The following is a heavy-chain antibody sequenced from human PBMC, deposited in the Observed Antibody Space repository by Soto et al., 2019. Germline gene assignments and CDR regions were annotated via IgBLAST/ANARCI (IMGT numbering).Heavy chain of an antibody. Sequence: QVQLVQSGAEVKKPGSSVKVSCKASGGTFSSYAISWVRQAPGQGLEWMGGIIPIFGTANYAQKFQGRVTITADESTSTDYMELSSLRSEDTAVYYCARQPGYWSSTSGYAKFYYYGMDVLGQGTTVTVSS. J-gene: IGHJ6*02. V-gene: IGHV1-69*01. CDR3: ARQPGYWSSTSGYAKFYYYGMDV. CDR2: IIPIFGTA. D-gene: IGHD2-2*01. CDR1: GGTFSSYA.